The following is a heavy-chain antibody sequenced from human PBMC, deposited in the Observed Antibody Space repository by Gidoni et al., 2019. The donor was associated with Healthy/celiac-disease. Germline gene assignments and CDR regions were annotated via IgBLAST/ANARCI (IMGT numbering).Heavy chain of an antibody. CDR1: GFTFSSYS. CDR2: ISSSSSYI. Sequence: EVQLVESGGGLVKPGGSLRLSCAASGFTFSSYSTNWVRQAPGKGMGWVSSISSSSSYIYYADSVKGRFTISRDNANNSLYLQMNSLRAEDTAVYYCARDLLNWNYVDYYYYGMDVWGQGTTVTVSS. V-gene: IGHV3-21*01. J-gene: IGHJ6*02. D-gene: IGHD1-7*01. CDR3: ARDLLNWNYVDYYYYGMDV.